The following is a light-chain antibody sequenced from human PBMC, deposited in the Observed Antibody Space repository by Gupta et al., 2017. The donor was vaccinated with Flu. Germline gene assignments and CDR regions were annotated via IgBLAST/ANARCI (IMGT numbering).Light chain of an antibody. CDR3: SSYTNTNTLVV. Sequence: SPLPQPASVSGAPGPSITISCTGTSSDIGGYNSVSWYQQHPGKAPKLLIFEVSNRPSGVAARFSGSKSGNTASLTISGLQAEDEADYYCSSYTNTNTLVVFGGGTHLTVL. V-gene: IGLV2-14*01. CDR2: EVS. J-gene: IGLJ2*01. CDR1: SSDIGGYNS.